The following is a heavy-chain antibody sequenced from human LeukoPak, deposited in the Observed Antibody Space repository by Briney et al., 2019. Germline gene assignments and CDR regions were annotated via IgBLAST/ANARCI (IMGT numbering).Heavy chain of an antibody. CDR2: IYYSGST. V-gene: IGHV4-39*07. Sequence: SETLSLTCTVSGGSISSSSYYWGWIRQPPGKGLEWIGSIYYSGSTYYNPSLKSRVTISVDTSKNQFSLKLRSVPAADTAVYYCAGYTYYDFWSGYLDAFDIWGQGTMVTVSS. D-gene: IGHD3-3*01. J-gene: IGHJ3*02. CDR1: GGSISSSSYY. CDR3: AGYTYYDFWSGYLDAFDI.